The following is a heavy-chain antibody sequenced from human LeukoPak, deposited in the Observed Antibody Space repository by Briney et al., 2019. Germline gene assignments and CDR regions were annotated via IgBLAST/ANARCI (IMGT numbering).Heavy chain of an antibody. D-gene: IGHD2-15*01. Sequence: SETLSLTCTVSGYSISSGYYWGWIRQPPGKGLEWIGSIYHSGSTYYNPSLKSRVTISVDTSKNQFSLKLSSVTAADTAVYYCAREMRSGHTAEGYWGQGTLVTVSS. V-gene: IGHV4-38-2*02. CDR2: IYHSGST. CDR1: GYSISSGYY. J-gene: IGHJ4*02. CDR3: AREMRSGHTAEGY.